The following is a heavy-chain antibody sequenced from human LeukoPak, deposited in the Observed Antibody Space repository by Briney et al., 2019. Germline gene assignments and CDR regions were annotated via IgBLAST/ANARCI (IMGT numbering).Heavy chain of an antibody. V-gene: IGHV3-7*03. CDR3: TTGIRGD. J-gene: IGHJ4*02. Sequence: PGGSLRLSCAASGFPFSSYSMTWVRQAPGKGLEWVANIKPDGTTKFYVDSVKGRFTISRDNALNSLYLQMNSLRAEDTAIYYCTTGIRGDCGQGTLVTVSS. CDR2: IKPDGTTK. CDR1: GFPFSSYS.